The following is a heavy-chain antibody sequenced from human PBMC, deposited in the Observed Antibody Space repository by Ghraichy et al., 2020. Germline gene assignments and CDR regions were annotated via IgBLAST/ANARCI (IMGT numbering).Heavy chain of an antibody. V-gene: IGHV3-21*01. CDR2: ISSSSSYI. J-gene: IGHJ5*02. CDR1: GFTFSSYS. Sequence: GGSLRLSCAASGFTFSSYSMNWVRQAPGKGLEWVSSISSSSSYIYYADSVKGRFTISRDNAKNSLYLQMNSLRAEDTTVYYCPRDDCSSTSCYIWFDPWGQGTLVTVSS. CDR3: PRDDCSSTSCYIWFDP. D-gene: IGHD2-2*02.